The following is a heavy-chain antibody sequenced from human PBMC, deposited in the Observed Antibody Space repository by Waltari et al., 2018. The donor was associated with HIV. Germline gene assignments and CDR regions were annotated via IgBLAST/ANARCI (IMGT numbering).Heavy chain of an antibody. CDR3: ARPRPYCSTSSCPYFDP. J-gene: IGHJ5*02. D-gene: IGHD2-2*01. V-gene: IGHV1-2*02. CDR1: GYTFTGHY. CDR2: INPNSGAT. Sequence: QVQLVQSGAEVKKPGASVKVSCKASGYTFTGHYMHWVRQAPGQGLEWMVWINPNSGATNYAQKFQGRVTMTRDTSISTAYMELNSLRSHDTTVYYCARPRPYCSTSSCPYFDPWGQGTLVTVSS.